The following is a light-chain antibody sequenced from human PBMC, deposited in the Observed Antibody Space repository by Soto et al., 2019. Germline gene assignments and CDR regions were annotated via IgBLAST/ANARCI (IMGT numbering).Light chain of an antibody. Sequence: QSVLTQPPSVSGAPGRRVTISCTGSSSNIGAGYDARWYQQLPGTAPKLLIYGNNDRPSGVPDRFSGSKSGTSASLAITGLQADDEADYFCQSYDSSLSAMVFGGGTKLTVL. J-gene: IGLJ3*02. V-gene: IGLV1-40*01. CDR1: SSNIGAGYD. CDR2: GNN. CDR3: QSYDSSLSAMV.